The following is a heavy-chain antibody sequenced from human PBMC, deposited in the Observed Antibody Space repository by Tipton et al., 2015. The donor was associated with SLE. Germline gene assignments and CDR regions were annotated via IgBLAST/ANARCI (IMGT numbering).Heavy chain of an antibody. D-gene: IGHD6-19*01. V-gene: IGHV3-30*02. Sequence: SLRLSCAASGFTFSSYGMHWVRQAPGKGLEWVAFIRYDGSNKYYADSVKGRFTISRDNSKNTLYLQMNSLRAEDTAVYYCARDNPKWLTFGYWGQGTLVTVSS. CDR2: IRYDGSNK. CDR3: ARDNPKWLTFGY. J-gene: IGHJ4*02. CDR1: GFTFSSYG.